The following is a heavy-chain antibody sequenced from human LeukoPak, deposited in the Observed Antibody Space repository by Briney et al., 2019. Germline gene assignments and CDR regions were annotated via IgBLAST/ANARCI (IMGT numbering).Heavy chain of an antibody. CDR1: GGSISSGSYY. CDR3: ARVWSSSWSKEAPYYFDY. Sequence: SQTLSLTCTVSGGSISSGSYYWSWIRQPAGKGLEWIGRIYTSGSTNYNPSLKSRVTISVDTSKNQFSLKLSSVTAADTAVYYCARVWSSSWSKEAPYYFDYWGQGTLVTVSS. D-gene: IGHD6-13*01. CDR2: IYTSGST. J-gene: IGHJ4*02. V-gene: IGHV4-61*02.